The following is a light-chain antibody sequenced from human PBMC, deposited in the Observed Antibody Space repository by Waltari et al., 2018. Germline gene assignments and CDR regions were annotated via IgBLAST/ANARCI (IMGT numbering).Light chain of an antibody. CDR1: NSDVGRYNL. CDR3: CSYAGSFTWV. J-gene: IGLJ3*02. CDR2: DVT. V-gene: IGLV2-23*02. Sequence: QSAPTQPASVSGSPGQSITISCTRTNSDVGRYNLVSWYQQHPDKAPKLIIYDVTERPSGVSDRLSGSKSGNTASLTISGLQAEDEADYYCCSYAGSFTWVFGGGTKLTVL.